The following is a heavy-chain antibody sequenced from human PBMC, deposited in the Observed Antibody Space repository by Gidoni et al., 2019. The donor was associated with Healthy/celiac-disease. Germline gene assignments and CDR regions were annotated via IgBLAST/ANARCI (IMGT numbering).Heavy chain of an antibody. CDR1: VGSISSYY. V-gene: IGHV4-4*07. CDR2: IYTSGST. Sequence: QVQLQESGPGLVKPSETLSLPCTVPVGSISSYYWSWLRQPAGKGLEWIGRIYTSGSTNYNPSLKSRVTMSVDTSKNQFSLKLSSVTAADTAVYYCARGNSQRFYYFDYWGQGTLVTVSS. J-gene: IGHJ4*02. D-gene: IGHD1-7*01. CDR3: ARGNSQRFYYFDY.